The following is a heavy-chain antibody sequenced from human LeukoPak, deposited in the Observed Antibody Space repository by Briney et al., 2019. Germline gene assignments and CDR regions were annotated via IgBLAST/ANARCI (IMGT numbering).Heavy chain of an antibody. CDR3: AREVIRRHFLFYFDT. D-gene: IGHD2/OR15-2a*01. CDR2: IHHTGTT. V-gene: IGHV4-38-2*02. Sequence: SETLSLTCAVSGSPFMYGYYWGWIRQPPGRGLEWIGNIHHTGTTYYNPSLKSRLTISVDTSKNQFSLKLSSVTAADTAVYYCAREVIRRHFLFYFDTWVQGALVTVSS. CDR1: GSPFMYGYY. J-gene: IGHJ4*02.